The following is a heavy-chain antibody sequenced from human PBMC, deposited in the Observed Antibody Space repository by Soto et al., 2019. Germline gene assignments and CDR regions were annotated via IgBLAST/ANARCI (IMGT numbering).Heavy chain of an antibody. CDR2: IYPGDSDT. D-gene: IGHD4-17*01. J-gene: IGHJ3*02. CDR1: GYSFTSYW. CDR3: ARHRPTGTVTTTFAFDI. Sequence: HGESLKISCKGSGYSFTSYWIGWVRQMPGKGLEWMGIIYPGDSDTRYSPSFQGQVTISADKSISTAYLQWSSLKASDTAMYYCARHRPTGTVTTTFAFDIWGQGTMVTVSS. V-gene: IGHV5-51*01.